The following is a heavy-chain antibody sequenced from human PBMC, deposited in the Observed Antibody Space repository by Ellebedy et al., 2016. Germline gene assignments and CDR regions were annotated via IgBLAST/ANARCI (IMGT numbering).Heavy chain of an antibody. CDR2: ISYDGSNK. J-gene: IGHJ6*03. V-gene: IGHV3-30*18. CDR3: AKGLERYYMDV. CDR1: GFTFSSYS. D-gene: IGHD5/OR15-5a*01. Sequence: GESLKISCAASGFTFSSYSMNWVRQAPGKGLEWVAVISYDGSNKYYADSVKGRFTISRDNSKNTLYLQMNSLRAEDTAVYYCAKGLERYYMDVWGKGTTVTVSS.